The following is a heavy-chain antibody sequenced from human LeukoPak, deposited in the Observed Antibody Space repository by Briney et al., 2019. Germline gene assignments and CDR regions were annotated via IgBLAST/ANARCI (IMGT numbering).Heavy chain of an antibody. J-gene: IGHJ5*02. CDR2: INSDGSST. V-gene: IGHV3-74*01. D-gene: IGHD6-13*01. CDR3: AGSRSHNWFDP. CDR1: GFTFSSYW. Sequence: GGSLRLSCAASGFTFSSYWMHWVRQAPGKGLVWVSRINSDGSSTSYADAVKVRFTFSRDNAKNTLYLQMNSLRAEDTAVYYCAGSRSHNWFDPWGQGTLVTVSS.